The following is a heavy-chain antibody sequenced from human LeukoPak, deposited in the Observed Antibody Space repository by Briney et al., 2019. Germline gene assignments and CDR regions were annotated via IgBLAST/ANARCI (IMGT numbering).Heavy chain of an antibody. J-gene: IGHJ4*02. Sequence: ASVKVPCRSSGYTFTTYGITWMRQAPGQGLEWMGCISTYNGNTNYAQKLQGRVTTTTDTSTSTAYMELRSLRSDDTAMYYCARDRMDTGTYFDYWGQGTLVTVSS. CDR3: ARDRMDTGTYFDY. CDR1: GYTFTTYG. CDR2: ISTYNGNT. V-gene: IGHV1-18*01. D-gene: IGHD5-18*01.